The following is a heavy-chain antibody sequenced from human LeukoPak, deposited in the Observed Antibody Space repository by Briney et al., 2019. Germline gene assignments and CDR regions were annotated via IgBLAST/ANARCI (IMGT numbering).Heavy chain of an antibody. CDR3: ARVGAVAAADC. D-gene: IGHD6-19*01. CDR1: GFIVSSKY. V-gene: IGHV3-66*01. CDR2: IFSGDST. Sequence: QPGGSLRLPCAASGFIVSSKYMSWVRQAPGKGLEWVSIIFSGDSTYYADSVKGRFTISRDNSKNTVYLQMNSLRAEDTAVYYCARVGAVAAADCWGQGTLVTVSS. J-gene: IGHJ4*02.